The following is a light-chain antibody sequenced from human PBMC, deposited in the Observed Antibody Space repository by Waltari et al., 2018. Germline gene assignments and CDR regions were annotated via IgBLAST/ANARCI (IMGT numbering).Light chain of an antibody. Sequence: QSALTQPASVSGSPVQSITIPCTGTISDVGGYNYVSCYQQHQGKAPKLMIYDVSNRPSGVSNRFSGSKSGNTASLTISGLQAEDEADYYCSSYTSSSTLVFGGGTKLTVL. V-gene: IGLV2-14*03. J-gene: IGLJ2*01. CDR1: ISDVGGYNY. CDR3: SSYTSSSTLV. CDR2: DVS.